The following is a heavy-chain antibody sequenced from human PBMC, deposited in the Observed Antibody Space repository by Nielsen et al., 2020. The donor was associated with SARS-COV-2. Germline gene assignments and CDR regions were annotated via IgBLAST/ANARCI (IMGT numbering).Heavy chain of an antibody. CDR3: ARGDIAVVPAAMFRGDDAFDI. J-gene: IGHJ3*02. CDR1: GGSLSSRNYY. V-gene: IGHV4-39*02. CDR2: IYYSRSV. Sequence: SETLSLTCTVSGGSLSSRNYYWGWIRQPPGKGLEWIGTIYYSRSVYYNPSLRSRVTISVDTSKKHFSLKLTSVTAADTAVYFCARGDIAVVPAAMFRGDDAFDIWGQGTMVRVSS. D-gene: IGHD2-2*01.